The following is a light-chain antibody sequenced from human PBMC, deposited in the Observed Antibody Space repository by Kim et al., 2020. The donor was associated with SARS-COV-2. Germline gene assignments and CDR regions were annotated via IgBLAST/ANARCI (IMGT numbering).Light chain of an antibody. V-gene: IGLV1-44*01. CDR3: AAWDDSLDAVV. CDR1: NSNIRTNS. CDR2: STS. Sequence: GQGVANSCSGGNSNIRTNSVNWYQQLPGAAPTLLIYSTSQRPSGVPGRFSGSKSGTSASLAISGLQSEDEAEYYCAAWDDSLDAVVFGGGTKVTVL. J-gene: IGLJ2*01.